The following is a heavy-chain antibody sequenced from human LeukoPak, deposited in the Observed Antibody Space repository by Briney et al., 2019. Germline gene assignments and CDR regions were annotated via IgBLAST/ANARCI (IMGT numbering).Heavy chain of an antibody. V-gene: IGHV3-30*02. CDR3: ATRRFGELTY. J-gene: IGHJ4*02. CDR2: IRYDGSNK. CDR1: GFTFSNYG. Sequence: PGGSLRLSCAASGFTFSNYGMHWVRQAPGKGLEWVAFIRYDGSNKSYADSVKGRFSISRDTSKNTLYLQMNSLRVEDTAVYYCATRRFGELTYWGQGTLVTVSS. D-gene: IGHD3-10*01.